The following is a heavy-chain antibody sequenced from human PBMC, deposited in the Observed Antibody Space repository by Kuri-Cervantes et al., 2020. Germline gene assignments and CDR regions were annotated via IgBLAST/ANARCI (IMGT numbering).Heavy chain of an antibody. V-gene: IGHV3-23*01. D-gene: IGHD5-18*01. CDR3: AKSTPAMGYYFDY. CDR1: GFTFSSWA. J-gene: IGHJ4*02. Sequence: GSLRLSCAASGFTFSSWAMTWVRQAPGKGLEWVSTLSGSGGSTYYADSVKGRFTISRDNSKNTLYLQMNSLRAEDTAVYYCAKSTPAMGYYFDYWGQGTLVTVSS. CDR2: LSGSGGST.